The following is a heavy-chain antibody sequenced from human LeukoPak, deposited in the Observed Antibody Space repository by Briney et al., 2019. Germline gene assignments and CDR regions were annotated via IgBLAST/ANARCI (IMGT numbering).Heavy chain of an antibody. CDR2: INHSGST. V-gene: IGHV4-34*01. CDR3: ARVVVKILRYCSGGSCKYLWFDP. Sequence: SETLSLTCAVYDGSFSGYYWSWIRQPPGKGLEWIGEINHSGSTNYNPSLKSRVTISVDTSKNQFSLKLSSVTAADTAVYYCARVVVKILRYCSGGSCKYLWFDPWGQGTLVTVSS. D-gene: IGHD2-15*01. CDR1: DGSFSGYY. J-gene: IGHJ5*02.